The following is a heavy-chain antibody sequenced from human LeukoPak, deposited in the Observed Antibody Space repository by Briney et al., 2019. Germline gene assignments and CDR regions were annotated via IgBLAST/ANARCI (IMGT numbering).Heavy chain of an antibody. Sequence: ASVKVSCKASGYTFTGYYMHWVRQAPGQGLEWMGWINPNSGGTNYAQKFQGRVTMTRDTSISTAYMELSRLRSDDTAVYYCARGESTVRQWGYAGYLQHWGQGTLVTVSS. J-gene: IGHJ1*01. V-gene: IGHV1-2*02. CDR2: INPNSGGT. CDR1: GYTFTGYY. CDR3: ARGESTVRQWGYAGYLQH. D-gene: IGHD1-26*01.